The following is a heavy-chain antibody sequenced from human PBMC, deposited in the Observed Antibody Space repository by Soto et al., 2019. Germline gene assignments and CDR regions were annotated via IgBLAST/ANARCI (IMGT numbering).Heavy chain of an antibody. CDR3: ARLRRGSNWYLDY. CDR1: GFTFGDYY. CDR2: ISTRGSTT. V-gene: IGHV3-11*01. D-gene: IGHD6-13*01. J-gene: IGHJ4*02. Sequence: VGSLRLSCAASGFTFGDYYMSWIRQAPGKGLEWVAYISTRGSTTHYADSMKGRFTISRDNAKNSLYLQTTSPRAEDTAVYYCARLRRGSNWYLDYWGQGTLVTSPQ.